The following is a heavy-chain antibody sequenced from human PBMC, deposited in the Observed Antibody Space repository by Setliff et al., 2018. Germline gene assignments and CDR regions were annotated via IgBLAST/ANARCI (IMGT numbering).Heavy chain of an antibody. V-gene: IGHV3-21*04. D-gene: IGHD3-9*01. J-gene: IGHJ4*01. CDR2: LSSANNYI. CDR3: ANHNPARRALNGTPLDN. CDR1: GFAFANYN. Sequence: PGGSLRLSCAASGFAFANYNMIWVRQAPGKGLEWVASLSSANNYIVYADSVKGRFTISRDNSKNTLYLQMRSLRAEDTAIYYCANHNPARRALNGTPLDNWGHGTLVTVSS.